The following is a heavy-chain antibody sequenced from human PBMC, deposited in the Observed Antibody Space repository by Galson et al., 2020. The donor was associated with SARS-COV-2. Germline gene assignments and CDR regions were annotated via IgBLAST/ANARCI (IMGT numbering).Heavy chain of an antibody. CDR1: GGSISGDY. CDR3: ARGDGLAAYYYYGMDV. D-gene: IGHD6-25*01. V-gene: IGHV4-59*12. Sequence: SETLSLTCTVSGGSISGDYWSWIRQPPGRGLEWIGYIYSTRRTNYNPSLKSRVTISMDTSNNQFALEVNSVTTADTAVYYCARGDGLAAYYYYGMDVWGQGTTVIVSS. J-gene: IGHJ6*02. CDR2: IYSTRRT.